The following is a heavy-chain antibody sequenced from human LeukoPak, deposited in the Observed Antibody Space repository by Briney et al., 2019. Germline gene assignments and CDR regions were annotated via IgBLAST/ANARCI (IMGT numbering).Heavy chain of an antibody. J-gene: IGHJ4*02. V-gene: IGHV3-21*01. Sequence: TGGSLRLSCVASGFTFSIYTLSWVRQAPGKGLEWVSSITSNSSSMYSADSVKGRLTISRDNAKNSLYLQMNSLRAEDTAVYYCARDLAWGGYWGQGTLVTVSS. D-gene: IGHD7-27*01. CDR2: ITSNSSSM. CDR3: ARDLAWGGY. CDR1: GFTFSIYT.